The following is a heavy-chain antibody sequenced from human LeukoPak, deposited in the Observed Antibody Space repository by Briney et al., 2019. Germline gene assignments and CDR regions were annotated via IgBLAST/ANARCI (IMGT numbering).Heavy chain of an antibody. CDR2: ISSSSSTI. Sequence: GGSLRLSCAASGFTFSTYEMDWVRQAPGKGLEWVSFISSSSSTIYYADSVKGRFTISRDNAKNSLFLQMNSLRAEDTAVYYCSRGGTDDPFNSWGQGTLVTVSS. CDR1: GFTFSTYE. J-gene: IGHJ4*02. CDR3: SRGGTDDPFNS. D-gene: IGHD1-1*01. V-gene: IGHV3-48*03.